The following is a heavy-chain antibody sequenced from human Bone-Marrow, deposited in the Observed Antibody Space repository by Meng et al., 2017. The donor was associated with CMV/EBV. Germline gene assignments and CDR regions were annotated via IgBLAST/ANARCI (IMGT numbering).Heavy chain of an antibody. CDR1: GFTFSSYA. D-gene: IGHD6-6*01. CDR3: ARTIAARPADYYYGMDV. J-gene: IGHJ6*02. Sequence: GGSLRLSCAASGFTFSSYAMHWVRQAPGKGLEWVAVISYDGSNKYYADSVKGRFTISRDNSKNTLYLQMNSLRAEDTAVYYCARTIAARPADYYYGMDVWGQGTTVTVSS. V-gene: IGHV3-30*04. CDR2: ISYDGSNK.